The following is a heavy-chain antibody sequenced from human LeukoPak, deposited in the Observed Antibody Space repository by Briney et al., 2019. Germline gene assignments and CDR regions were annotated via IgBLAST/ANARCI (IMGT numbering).Heavy chain of an antibody. CDR2: INHSGST. CDR3: ARGLDGYGDYVEYFQH. J-gene: IGHJ1*01. Sequence: SETLSLTCAVYDGSFSGYYWSWIRQSPGKGLEWIGEINHSGSTNYNPSLKSRVTISVDTSKNQFSLKLSSVTAADTAVYYCARGLDGYGDYVEYFQHWGQGTLVTVSS. CDR1: DGSFSGYY. D-gene: IGHD4-17*01. V-gene: IGHV4-34*01.